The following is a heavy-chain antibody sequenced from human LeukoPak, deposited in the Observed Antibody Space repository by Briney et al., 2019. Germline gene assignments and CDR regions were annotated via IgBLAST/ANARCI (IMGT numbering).Heavy chain of an antibody. V-gene: IGHV3-74*01. CDR1: GFTFSSYW. D-gene: IGHD1-26*01. CDR2: INTDGSST. Sequence: GGSLRLSCAASGFTFSSYWMHWVRQAPGKGLVWVSRINTDGSSTSYADSVKGRFTISRDNSKNTLYLQMNSLRAEDTAVYYCAREPLVGATYAFDIWGQGTMVTVSS. J-gene: IGHJ3*02. CDR3: AREPLVGATYAFDI.